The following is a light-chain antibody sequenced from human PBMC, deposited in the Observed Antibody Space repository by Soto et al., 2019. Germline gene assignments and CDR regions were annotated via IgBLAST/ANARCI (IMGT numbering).Light chain of an antibody. J-gene: IGKJ1*01. Sequence: IKMNQYESSLSASVGDRLTLICRASQSISSTLNWYQQKPGEAPKIISDATSTLHSRVPSRVSGRGSGKDGTRNISSLQPEDVATDDGQQSYSTPRTVGQGTKVDIK. CDR1: QSISST. CDR3: QQSYSTPRT. CDR2: ATS. V-gene: IGKV1-39*01.